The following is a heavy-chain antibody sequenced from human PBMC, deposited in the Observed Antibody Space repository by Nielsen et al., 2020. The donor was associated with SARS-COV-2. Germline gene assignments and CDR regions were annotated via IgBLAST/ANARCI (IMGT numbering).Heavy chain of an antibody. V-gene: IGHV3-11*03. J-gene: IGHJ2*01. D-gene: IGHD3-3*01. Sequence: GGSLRLSCAASGFAFSDFYMTWIRQAPGKGLEWVSYISSNTGSYTNYADSVKGQFTISRDNAKASLYLQLDSLRPEDTAVYYCARFRSGGYWYFDVWGRGTLVTVSS. CDR1: GFAFSDFY. CDR2: ISSNTGSYT. CDR3: ARFRSGGYWYFDV.